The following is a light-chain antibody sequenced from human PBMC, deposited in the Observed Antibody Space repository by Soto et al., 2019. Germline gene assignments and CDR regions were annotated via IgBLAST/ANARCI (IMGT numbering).Light chain of an antibody. Sequence: EIVMTQSPATLSVSPGERVTLPCRASQSISNKLAWYQHKPGQAPRLLIYGASNREDGIPDRFSGSGSGTEFTLTISSLQSEDFAVYYCQQYNNWPPITFGQGTRLEVK. CDR1: QSISNK. J-gene: IGKJ5*01. CDR3: QQYNNWPPIT. V-gene: IGKV3-15*01. CDR2: GAS.